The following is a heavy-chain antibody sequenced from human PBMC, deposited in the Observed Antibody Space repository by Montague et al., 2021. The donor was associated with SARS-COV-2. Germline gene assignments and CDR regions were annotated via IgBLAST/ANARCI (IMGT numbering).Heavy chain of an antibody. CDR3: AHSPSSFWRVKVDD. D-gene: IGHD3-3*01. CDR2: IYWDDDK. Sequence: PALVKPTQTLTLTCAFSGFSLSTSGVGVGWIRQPPGKALEWLALIYWDDDKRYSPSLKRRLTITKDTSKNQVVLTMTNMDPVDTATYYCAHSPSSFWRVKVDDGGQGTMVTVS. J-gene: IGHJ4*02. V-gene: IGHV2-5*02. CDR1: GFSLSTSGVG.